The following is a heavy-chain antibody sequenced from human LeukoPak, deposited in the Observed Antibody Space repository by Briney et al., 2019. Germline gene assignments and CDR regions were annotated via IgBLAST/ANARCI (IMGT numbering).Heavy chain of an antibody. J-gene: IGHJ6*02. D-gene: IGHD1-26*01. V-gene: IGHV1-69*06. CDR3: ARDQKVGVTPYFGMDV. CDR1: GGAFSSYA. Sequence: SVKVSCKASGGAFSSYAINWVRQAPGQGLEWMGRIIPMFGTVNYEQKFQGRVTIIADKFTSTAYMELSSLRFEDTAMYYCARDQKVGVTPYFGMDVWGQGTTVTVSS. CDR2: IIPMFGTV.